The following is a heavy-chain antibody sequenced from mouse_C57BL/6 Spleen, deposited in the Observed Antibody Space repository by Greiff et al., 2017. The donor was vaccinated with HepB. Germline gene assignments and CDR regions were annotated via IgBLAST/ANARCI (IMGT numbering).Heavy chain of an antibody. V-gene: IGHV5-16*01. D-gene: IGHD2-4*01. CDR1: GFTFSDYY. CDR3: AREDYDYDGGRFAY. J-gene: IGHJ3*01. Sequence: EVKLMESEGGLVQPGSSMKLSCTASGFTFSDYYMAWVRQVPEKGLDWVENINYDGSITYYLDSLKSRFFISRDNAKNILYLQKSSLKSEDTATYYCAREDYDYDGGRFAYWGQGTLVTVSA. CDR2: INYDGSIT.